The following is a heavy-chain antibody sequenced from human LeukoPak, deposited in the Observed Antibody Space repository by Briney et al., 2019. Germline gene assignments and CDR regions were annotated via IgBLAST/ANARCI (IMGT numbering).Heavy chain of an antibody. V-gene: IGHV1-69*01. CDR1: GGTFSSYA. Sequence: ASVKVSCKASGGTFSSYAISWVRQAPGQGLEWMGGIIPIFGTANYAQKFQGRVTITADESTSTAYMELSSLRSEDTAVYYCARDKRSERWLQLGAFDIWGQGTMVTVSS. CDR2: IIPIFGTA. D-gene: IGHD5-24*01. J-gene: IGHJ3*02. CDR3: ARDKRSERWLQLGAFDI.